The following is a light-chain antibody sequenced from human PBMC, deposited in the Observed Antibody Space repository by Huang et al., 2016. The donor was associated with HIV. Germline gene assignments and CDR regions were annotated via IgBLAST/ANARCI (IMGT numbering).Light chain of an antibody. V-gene: IGKV3-11*01. Sequence: EIVLTQSPATLSLSPGERATPSCRASQSVGSYLAWYQQKLGQAPRLLIYDASTRATGIPARFSGSGSGTDFTLTISSLEPEDFAVYYCQQRSNWYTFGQGTKLEIK. CDR1: QSVGSY. CDR2: DAS. J-gene: IGKJ2*01. CDR3: QQRSNWYT.